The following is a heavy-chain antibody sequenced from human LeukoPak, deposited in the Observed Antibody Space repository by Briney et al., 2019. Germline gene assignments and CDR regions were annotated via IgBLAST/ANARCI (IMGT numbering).Heavy chain of an antibody. J-gene: IGHJ4*02. CDR1: GFTFDDYA. CDR3: AKDKVRWLLQGVLNY. D-gene: IGHD3-22*01. V-gene: IGHV3-9*01. CDR2: ISWNSGSI. Sequence: PGRSLRLSCAASGFTFDDYAMHWVRQAPGKGLEWVSGISWNSGSIGYADSVKGRFTISRDNAKNSLYLQMNSLRAEDTAVYYCAKDKVRWLLQGVLNYWGQGTLVTVSS.